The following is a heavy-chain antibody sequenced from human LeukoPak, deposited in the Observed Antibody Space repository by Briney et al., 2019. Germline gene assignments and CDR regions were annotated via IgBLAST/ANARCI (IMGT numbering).Heavy chain of an antibody. CDR3: ARDSPVAAAGTRFDY. V-gene: IGHV1-18*01. D-gene: IGHD6-13*01. J-gene: IGHJ4*02. CDR2: ISAYNGNT. Sequence: ASVKVSCKASGYTFTSYGISWVRQAPGQGLEWMRWISAYNGNTNYAQKLQGRVTMTTDTSTSTAYMELRSLRSDDTAVYYCARDSPVAAAGTRFDYWGQGTLVTVSS. CDR1: GYTFTSYG.